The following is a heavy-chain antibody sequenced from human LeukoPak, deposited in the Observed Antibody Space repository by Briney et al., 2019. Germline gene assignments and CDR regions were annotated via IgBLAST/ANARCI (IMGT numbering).Heavy chain of an antibody. CDR2: INDISSTI. D-gene: IGHD4/OR15-4a*01. Sequence: PGGSLRLSCAASGFTFNTYSMNWVRQAPGKGLEWVSYINDISSTIWYADSVKGRFTISRDNTKNSLYLQMYSLRDEDTAVYYCARGKDYGFDYWGQGTLVAVSS. CDR3: ARGKDYGFDY. J-gene: IGHJ4*02. V-gene: IGHV3-48*02. CDR1: GFTFNTYS.